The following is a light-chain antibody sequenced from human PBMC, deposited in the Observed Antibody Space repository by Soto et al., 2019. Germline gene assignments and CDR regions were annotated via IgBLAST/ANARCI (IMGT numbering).Light chain of an antibody. CDR1: QSVSSY. Sequence: EIVLTQSPATLSLSPGERATLSCRASQSVSSYLAWYQQKPGQAPRLLIYDASNRATGIPARFSGSGSGTDFTLTISSLEPEAFAVYYCQQRSNSFGQGTKVEIK. CDR2: DAS. CDR3: QQRSNS. V-gene: IGKV3-11*01. J-gene: IGKJ1*01.